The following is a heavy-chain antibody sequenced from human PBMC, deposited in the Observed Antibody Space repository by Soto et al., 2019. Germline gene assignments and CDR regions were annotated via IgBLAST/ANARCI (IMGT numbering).Heavy chain of an antibody. Sequence: GGSLRLSCGVSGFTFSTYAMNWVRQAPGKGLEWLSLISGSGSGTYYADSVKGRFTISRDNSENTLYLQMNSLRAEDTAVYYCAKDQGNTIVGASRGFTHWGHGSLVTVSS. V-gene: IGHV3-23*01. CDR2: ISGSGSGT. CDR1: GFTFSTYA. J-gene: IGHJ4*01. CDR3: AKDQGNTIVGASRGFTH. D-gene: IGHD1-26*01.